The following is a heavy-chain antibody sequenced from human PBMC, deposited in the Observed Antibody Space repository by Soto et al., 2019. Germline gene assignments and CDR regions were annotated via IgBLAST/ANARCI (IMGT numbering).Heavy chain of an antibody. J-gene: IGHJ4*02. CDR2: ISGSGNYT. CDR1: GFTFSTYS. V-gene: IGHV3-21*01. CDR3: AREGINNYNEYYFDS. Sequence: GGSLRLSCAASGFTFSTYSMNWVRQAPGRGLEWVSSISGSGNYTHYADFLRGRFTISRDNAKTSLYLQMNSLRAEDTAVYYCAREGINNYNEYYFDSWGQGTVVTVSS. D-gene: IGHD4-4*01.